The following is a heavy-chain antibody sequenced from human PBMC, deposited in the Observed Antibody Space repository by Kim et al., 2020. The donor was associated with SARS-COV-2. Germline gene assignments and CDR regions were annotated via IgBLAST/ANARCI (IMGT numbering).Heavy chain of an antibody. J-gene: IGHJ2*01. CDR3: ARDSDTSGYYWYFDL. Sequence: DAVKGRFTVSRENSKNTLYLQISSLRVEDTAVYYCARDSDTSGYYWYFDLWGRGTLVTVSS. V-gene: IGHV3-30*07. D-gene: IGHD3-22*01.